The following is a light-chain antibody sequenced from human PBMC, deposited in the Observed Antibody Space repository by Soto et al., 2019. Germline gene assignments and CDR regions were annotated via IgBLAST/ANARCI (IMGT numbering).Light chain of an antibody. CDR3: QQYGSSPKT. V-gene: IGKV3-20*01. J-gene: IGKJ1*01. Sequence: EIVLTQSPGTLSFSPGEGATLSCRASQSISNSYLAWYQQKPGQAPRLLIYGASTRATGIPDRFSGSGSGTEFTLTISRLEPEDFAVYYCQQYGSSPKTFGQGTKVEIK. CDR1: QSISNSY. CDR2: GAS.